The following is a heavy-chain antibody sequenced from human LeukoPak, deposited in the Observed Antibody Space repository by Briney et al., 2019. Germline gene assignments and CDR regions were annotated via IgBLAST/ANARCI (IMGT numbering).Heavy chain of an antibody. CDR3: AICSGGSCYPIRFDY. J-gene: IGHJ4*02. CDR2: IYSGGST. D-gene: IGHD2-15*01. CDR1: GFTFSSYT. V-gene: IGHV3-53*01. Sequence: PGGSLRLSCAASGFTFSSYTMSWVRQAPGKGLEWVSVIYSGGSTYYADSEKGRFTISRDNSKNTLYLQMNSLRAEDTAVYYCAICSGGSCYPIRFDYWGQGTLVTVSS.